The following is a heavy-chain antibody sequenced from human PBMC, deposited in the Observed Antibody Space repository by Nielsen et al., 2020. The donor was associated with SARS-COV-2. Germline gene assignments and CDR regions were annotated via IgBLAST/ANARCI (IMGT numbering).Heavy chain of an antibody. V-gene: IGHV3-53*01. CDR1: GFTVSGNH. CDR2: IYSGNST. D-gene: IGHD5-18*01. CDR3: ARRDTTKVRDYYYSYMDV. J-gene: IGHJ6*03. Sequence: GESLKISCAASGFTVSGNHMNWVRQAPGKGLEWVSVIYSGNSTFYADSVKGRFTIYRDNSKNTLYLQMNSLRAEDTAVYYCARRDTTKVRDYYYSYMDVWGKGTTVTVSS.